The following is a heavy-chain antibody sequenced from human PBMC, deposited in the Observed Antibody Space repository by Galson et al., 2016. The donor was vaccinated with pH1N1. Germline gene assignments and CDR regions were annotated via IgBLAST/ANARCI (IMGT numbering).Heavy chain of an antibody. CDR3: ARPGRTETTKEGFAWGYGMDV. D-gene: IGHD1-1*01. CDR2: IIPIYGTP. CDR1: GGSFAKYA. V-gene: IGHV1-69*13. Sequence: SVKVSCKASGGSFAKYAVSWVRQAPGQGLEWMGRIIPIYGTPDYAQKFPERLTITADEYTTTVYMELNSLISADTAIYYCARPGRTETTKEGFAWGYGMDVWGQGTTVTVSS. J-gene: IGHJ6*02.